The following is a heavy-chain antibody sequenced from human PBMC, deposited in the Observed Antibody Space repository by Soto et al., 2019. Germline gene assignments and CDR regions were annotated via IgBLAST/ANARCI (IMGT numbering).Heavy chain of an antibody. Sequence: GGSLRLSCAASGFTFSSYAMHWVRQAPGKGLEWVAVISYDGSNKYYADSVKGRFTIPRDNSKNTLYLQMNSLRAEDTAVYYCARGGWCGELLYCTCRGRETLV. D-gene: IGHD3-10*01. CDR1: GFTFSSYA. V-gene: IGHV3-30-3*01. CDR2: ISYDGSNK. CDR3: ARGGWCGELLYCTC. J-gene: IGHJ4*02.